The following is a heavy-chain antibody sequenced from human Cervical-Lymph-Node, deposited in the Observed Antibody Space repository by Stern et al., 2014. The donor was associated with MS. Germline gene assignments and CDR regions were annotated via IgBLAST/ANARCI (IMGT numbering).Heavy chain of an antibody. CDR2: FDPEDGET. CDR3: AVDVAPG. J-gene: IGHJ4*02. CDR1: GYTLSELS. V-gene: IGHV1-24*01. Sequence: VKLEQSGAEVKKPGASVRVSCKVSGYTLSELSMHWVRQAPGKGLECMANFDPEDGETTYAQKFQGRVTLTEDRGRDTAYMELRSLRVEDTAVYYCAVDVAPGWGQGTLVTVSS. D-gene: IGHD2-15*01.